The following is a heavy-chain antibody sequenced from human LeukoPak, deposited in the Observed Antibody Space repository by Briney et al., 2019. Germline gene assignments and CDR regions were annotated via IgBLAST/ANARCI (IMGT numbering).Heavy chain of an antibody. CDR2: MNPNSGST. D-gene: IGHD6-13*01. Sequence: APVKVSCKASGYTFTNYDIKWMRQATGQGLEWMGWMNPNSGSTEYAQKFQGRVIMTRSTSTSTAYMELSSLRSEDTAVFYCARGPIGAEDYRMDVWGQGTTVTVSS. V-gene: IGHV1-8*01. J-gene: IGHJ6*02. CDR1: GYTFTNYD. CDR3: ARGPIGAEDYRMDV.